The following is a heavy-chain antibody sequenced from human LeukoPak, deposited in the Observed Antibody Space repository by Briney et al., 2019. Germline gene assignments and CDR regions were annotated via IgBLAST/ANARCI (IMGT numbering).Heavy chain of an antibody. CDR3: ARDYCSGGSCYFFDY. V-gene: IGHV3-53*01. J-gene: IGHJ4*02. Sequence: GGSLRLSCAASGFTVTSNCMSWVRQAPGKGLEWVSLIYSDSSTYYADSVKGRFTISRDNSKNTLYLQMNSLRAEDTAVYCCARDYCSGGSCYFFDYWGQGTLVTVSS. CDR1: GFTVTSNC. CDR2: IYSDSST. D-gene: IGHD2-15*01.